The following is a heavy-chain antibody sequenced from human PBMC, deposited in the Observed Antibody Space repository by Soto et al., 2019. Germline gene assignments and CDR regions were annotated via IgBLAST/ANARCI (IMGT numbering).Heavy chain of an antibody. J-gene: IGHJ4*02. Sequence: EVQLLESGGDSVQPGGSLRLSCAASGFTFSNYAMTRVRQAPGKGLEWVSHISGSGGGADYADSVKGRFTISRDNSKNTLYLQMNNLRVEDTALYYCAKTGGSGWNLTYWGQGTLVSVSS. CDR3: AKTGGSGWNLTY. V-gene: IGHV3-23*01. CDR1: GFTFSNYA. CDR2: ISGSGGGA. D-gene: IGHD6-19*01.